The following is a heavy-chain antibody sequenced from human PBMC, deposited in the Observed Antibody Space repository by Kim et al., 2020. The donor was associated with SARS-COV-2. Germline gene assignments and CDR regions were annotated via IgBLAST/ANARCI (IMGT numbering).Heavy chain of an antibody. CDR1: GYTFTSYA. CDR3: ARSWLNYDFWSGYNNWFDP. V-gene: IGHV7-4-1*02. CDR2: INTNTGNP. D-gene: IGHD3-3*01. J-gene: IGHJ5*02. Sequence: ASVKVSCKASGYTFTSYAMNWVRQAPGQGLEWMGWINTNTGNPTYAQGFTGRFVFSLDTSVSTAYLQISSLKAEDTAVYYCARSWLNYDFWSGYNNWFDPWGQGTLVTVSS.